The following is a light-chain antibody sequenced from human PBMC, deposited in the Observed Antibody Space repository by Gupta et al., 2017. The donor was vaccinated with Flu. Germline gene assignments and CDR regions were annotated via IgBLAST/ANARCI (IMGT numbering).Light chain of an antibody. V-gene: IGKV3-15*01. Sequence: ELVLTQSPATLSVSPGERATLSCRASQSVSSNLAGYQQKPGQAPRLLIYGASTRATGIPARFSGSRSGTEYTLTISSLQSEDYAVYYCQQYNNRSPWTFGQGTKVEIK. J-gene: IGKJ1*01. CDR2: GAS. CDR3: QQYNNRSPWT. CDR1: QSVSSN.